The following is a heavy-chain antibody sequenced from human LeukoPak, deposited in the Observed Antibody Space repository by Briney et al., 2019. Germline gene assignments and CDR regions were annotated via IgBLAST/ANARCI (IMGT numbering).Heavy chain of an antibody. V-gene: IGHV3-30*02. CDR1: GFTFSSYG. Sequence: GGSLRLSCAACGFTFSSYGMHWVRQAPGKGLEWVAFIRYDGSNKYYADSVKGRFTISRDNSKDTLYLQMNSLRAEDTAVYYCAKRRAVPAASWFDPWGQGTLVTVSS. CDR2: IRYDGSNK. J-gene: IGHJ5*02. CDR3: AKRRAVPAASWFDP. D-gene: IGHD2-2*01.